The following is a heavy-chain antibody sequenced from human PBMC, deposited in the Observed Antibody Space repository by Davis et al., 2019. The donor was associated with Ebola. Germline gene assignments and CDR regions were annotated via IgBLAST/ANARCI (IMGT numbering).Heavy chain of an antibody. CDR3: ARWSYSSSGGGLDP. CDR1: GGSFSGYY. V-gene: IGHV4-34*01. D-gene: IGHD6-13*01. CDR2: IKHSGST. J-gene: IGHJ5*02. Sequence: PSETLSLTCAVYGGSFSGYYWSWIRQPPGKGLEWIGEIKHSGSTNYNPSLKSRVTISVDTSKNQFSLKLSSVTAADTAVYYCARWSYSSSGGGLDPWGQGTLVTVSS.